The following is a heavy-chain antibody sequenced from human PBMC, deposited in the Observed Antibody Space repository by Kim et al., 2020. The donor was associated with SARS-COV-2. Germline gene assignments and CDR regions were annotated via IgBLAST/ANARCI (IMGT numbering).Heavy chain of an antibody. CDR3: AKGSGYDYGAVDY. CDR1: GFTFSNYA. Sequence: GGSLRLSCAASGFTFSNYALTWVRQAPGKGLEWVSTISGSGRSTYYADSVKGRFSISRDNSKDTLYLQMSSLRAEDTAEYYCAKGSGYDYGAVDYWGQGTLLTVSS. CDR2: ISGSGRST. J-gene: IGHJ4*02. V-gene: IGHV3-23*01. D-gene: IGHD5-12*01.